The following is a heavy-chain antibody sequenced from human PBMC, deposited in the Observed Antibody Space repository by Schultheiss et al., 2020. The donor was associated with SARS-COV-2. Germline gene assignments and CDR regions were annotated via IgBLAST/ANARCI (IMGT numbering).Heavy chain of an antibody. CDR2: TYYRSKWYN. V-gene: IGHV6-1*01. D-gene: IGHD2-15*01. Sequence: SQTLSLTCAISGDSVSSNSAAWNWIRQSPSRGLEWLGRTYYRSKWYNDYAVSVKSRVTINPDTSKNQFSLQLNSVTPEDTAVYYCSSLGGDIVFEQHNSNFYYGLDVWGLGTTITVSS. J-gene: IGHJ6*02. CDR1: GDSVSSNSAA. CDR3: SSLGGDIVFEQHNSNFYYGLDV.